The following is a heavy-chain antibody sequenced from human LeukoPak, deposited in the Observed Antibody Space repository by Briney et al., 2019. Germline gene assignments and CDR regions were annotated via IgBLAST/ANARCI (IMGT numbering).Heavy chain of an antibody. CDR3: AKRGGSYFDC. J-gene: IGHJ4*02. V-gene: IGHV3-30*18. D-gene: IGHD1-26*01. CDR2: ISNDGSNK. CDR1: GFTFSSSG. Sequence: GGSLRLSCAASGFTFSSSGTHWVRQAPGKGLEWLAVISNDGSNKYYADSVKGRFTISRDNPKNTLYLEMNSLRAEDTAVYYCAKRGGSYFDCWGQGTLVTVSS.